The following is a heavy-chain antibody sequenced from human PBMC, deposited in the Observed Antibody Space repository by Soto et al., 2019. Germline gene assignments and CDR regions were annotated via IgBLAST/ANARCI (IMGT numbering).Heavy chain of an antibody. CDR3: ARSIDP. CDR2: IYYIGTT. Sequence: PSETLSLTCTVSGGSISSGDYYWNWIRQPPGKGLEWIGYIYYIGTTYYNPSLRSRLTLSVDTSENQFSLKLSSVTAADTAVYYCARSIDPWGQGTLVTVSS. V-gene: IGHV4-30-4*01. CDR1: GGSISSGDYY. J-gene: IGHJ5*02.